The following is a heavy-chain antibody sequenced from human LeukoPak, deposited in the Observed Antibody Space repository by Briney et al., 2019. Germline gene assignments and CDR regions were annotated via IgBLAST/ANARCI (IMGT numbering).Heavy chain of an antibody. CDR2: IRSKVFGGTT. J-gene: IGHJ4*02. CDR1: GYSISSGYY. Sequence: LSLTCAVSGYSISSGYYWGWIRQPPGKGLEWVSFIRSKVFGGTTEYAASVKGRFTISRDDSKSIAYLQMKSLKTEDTAVYYCTRERVRGYSYGDPGYWGQGTLVTVSS. D-gene: IGHD5-18*01. CDR3: TRERVRGYSYGDPGY. V-gene: IGHV3-49*03.